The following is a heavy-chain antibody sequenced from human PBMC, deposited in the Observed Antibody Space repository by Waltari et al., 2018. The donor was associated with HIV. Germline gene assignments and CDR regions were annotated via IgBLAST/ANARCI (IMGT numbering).Heavy chain of an antibody. CDR1: GYTFTIYW. CDR2: IYPGDSDT. J-gene: IGHJ3*02. V-gene: IGHV5-51*01. CDR3: ARQDIVVVPDAFDI. Sequence: VQLVQSGAEVKKPGESLTISCKGSGYTFTIYWIGWVRQMPGKGLEWMGIIYPGDSDTTYSPSFQGQVTISADKSISTAYLQWSSLKASDTAMYYCARQDIVVVPDAFDIWGQGTMVTVSS. D-gene: IGHD2-2*01.